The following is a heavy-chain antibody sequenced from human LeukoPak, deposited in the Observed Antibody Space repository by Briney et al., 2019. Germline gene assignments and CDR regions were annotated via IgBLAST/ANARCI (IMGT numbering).Heavy chain of an antibody. V-gene: IGHV4-34*01. CDR3: ARDFGGSYSPIDY. Sequence: SETLSLTCAVYGGSFSGYYWSWIRQPPGKGLEWIGEINHSGSTNYNPSLKSRVTISVDTSKNQFSLKLSSVTAADTAVYYCARDFGGSYSPIDYWGQGTLVTVSS. J-gene: IGHJ4*02. CDR2: INHSGST. CDR1: GGSFSGYY. D-gene: IGHD1-26*01.